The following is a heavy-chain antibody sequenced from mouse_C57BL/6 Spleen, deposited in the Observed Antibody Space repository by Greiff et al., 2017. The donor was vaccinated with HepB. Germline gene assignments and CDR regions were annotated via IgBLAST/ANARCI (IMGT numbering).Heavy chain of an antibody. CDR3: ASYGSSFYYAMDY. CDR2: INYDGSST. CDR1: GFTFSDYY. D-gene: IGHD1-1*01. J-gene: IGHJ4*01. V-gene: IGHV5-16*01. Sequence: EVQVVESEGGLVQPGSSMKLSCTASGFTFSDYYMAWVRQVPEKGLEWVANINYDGSSTYYLDSLKSRFIISRDNAKNILYLQMSSLKSEDTATYYCASYGSSFYYAMDYWGQGTSVTVSS.